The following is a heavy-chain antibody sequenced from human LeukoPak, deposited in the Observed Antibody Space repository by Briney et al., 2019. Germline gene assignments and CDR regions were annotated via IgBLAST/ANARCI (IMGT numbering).Heavy chain of an antibody. CDR3: ARDKATVTTPYFDY. CDR2: INCNSGGT. J-gene: IGHJ4*02. V-gene: IGHV1-2*02. CDR1: GYTFTGYY. Sequence: ASAKVSCKASGYTFTGYYLHWVRQAPGQGLEWMGWINCNSGGTNYAQKFQGRVTMTRDTSISTVYMELSRLIFDDTAVYYCARDKATVTTPYFDYWGQGTQVTVSS. D-gene: IGHD4-17*01.